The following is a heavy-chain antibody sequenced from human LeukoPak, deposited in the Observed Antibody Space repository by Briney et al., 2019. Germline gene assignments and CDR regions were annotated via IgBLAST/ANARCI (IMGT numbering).Heavy chain of an antibody. V-gene: IGHV3-30*04. CDR2: ISYDGSNK. D-gene: IGHD1-26*01. J-gene: IGHJ4*02. Sequence: GGSLGLSCAASGFTFSSYAMHWVRQAPGKGLEWVAVISYDGSNKNYADSVKGRFTISGDNSKNTLYLQMNSLRAEDTSVYYCARSPGILGTNYFDYWGQGTLVTVSS. CDR1: GFTFSSYA. CDR3: ARSPGILGTNYFDY.